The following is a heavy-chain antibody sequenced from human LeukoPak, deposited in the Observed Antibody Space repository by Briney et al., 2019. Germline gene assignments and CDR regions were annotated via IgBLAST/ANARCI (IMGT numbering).Heavy chain of an antibody. Sequence: ASVKVSCKASGYTFTSYYMHWVRQAPGQGLEWMGIINPSGGSTSYAQKFQGRVTMTEDTSTDTAYMELSSLRSEDTAVYYCATVESGGYYLWGQGTLVTVSS. D-gene: IGHD3-22*01. CDR1: GYTFTSYY. CDR3: ATVESGGYYL. J-gene: IGHJ4*02. V-gene: IGHV1-46*01. CDR2: INPSGGST.